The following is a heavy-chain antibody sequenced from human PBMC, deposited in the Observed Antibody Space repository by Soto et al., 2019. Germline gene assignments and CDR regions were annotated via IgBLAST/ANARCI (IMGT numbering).Heavy chain of an antibody. CDR3: ARTRLYDASGYYFYYYGMDV. CDR1: GFNVNDNS. CDR2: VYGDGRI. D-gene: IGHD3-22*01. Sequence: PGGSLRLSCSASGFNVNDNSMSWVRQAPGKGLEWVSVVYGDGRIYYADSVKGRFSISRDTSEDTLFLHMRSLRVDDTAVYYCARTRLYDASGYYFYYYGMDVWGQGTRVTVSS. J-gene: IGHJ6*01. V-gene: IGHV3-53*01.